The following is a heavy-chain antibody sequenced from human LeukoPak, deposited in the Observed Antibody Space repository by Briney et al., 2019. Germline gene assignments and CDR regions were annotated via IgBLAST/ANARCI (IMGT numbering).Heavy chain of an antibody. Sequence: PGGSLRLSCAASGFTFSDYYMSWIRQAPGKGLEWISYISSSSYTNYADSVKGRFTISRDNAKNSLYLQMNSLRAEDTAVYYCARDTSTDFPFDYWGQGTLVTVSS. D-gene: IGHD2-21*02. CDR1: GFTFSDYY. CDR3: ARDTSTDFPFDY. CDR2: ISSSSYT. J-gene: IGHJ4*02. V-gene: IGHV3-11*06.